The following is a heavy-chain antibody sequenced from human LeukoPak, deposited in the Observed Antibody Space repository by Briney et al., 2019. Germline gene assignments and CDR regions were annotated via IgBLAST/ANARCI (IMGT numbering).Heavy chain of an antibody. CDR1: GFTFSSYS. CDR3: ARRTVSGWYYFDY. V-gene: IGHV3-48*01. CDR2: TSSSSTI. Sequence: GGSLRLSCAASGFTFSSYSMSWVRQAPGKGLEWVSYTSSSSTIYYADSVKGRFTISRDNAKNSLYLQMNSLRAEDTAVYYCARRTVSGWYYFDYWGQGTLVTVSS. D-gene: IGHD6-19*01. J-gene: IGHJ4*02.